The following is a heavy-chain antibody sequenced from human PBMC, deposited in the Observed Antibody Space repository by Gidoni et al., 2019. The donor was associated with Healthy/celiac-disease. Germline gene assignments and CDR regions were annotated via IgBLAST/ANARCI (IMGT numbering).Heavy chain of an antibody. V-gene: IGHV3-23*01. J-gene: IGHJ4*02. CDR1: GFTFSSYA. CDR3: AKALGIAAAGTVS. CDR2: ISGSGGRT. Sequence: EVQLLESGGGLVQPGGSLRLPGAASGFTFSSYAMSWVRQAPGKGLEWVSAISGSGGRTYYADSVKGRFTISRDNSKNTLYLQMNSLRAEDTAVYYCAKALGIAAAGTVSWGQGTLVTVSS. D-gene: IGHD6-13*01.